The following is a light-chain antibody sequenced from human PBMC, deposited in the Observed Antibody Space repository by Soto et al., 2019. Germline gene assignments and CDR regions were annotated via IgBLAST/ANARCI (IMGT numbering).Light chain of an antibody. J-gene: IGKJ2*01. CDR2: GAS. CDR3: QQDGRSPFYT. Sequence: EIVLTQSPGTLSLSPGDRSTLACRPSQRVSSSDFAWYQQKAAQPTRLLIYGASSRATCNPDRFSGRESGTDFTHTITSLQPEDFAVYSSQQDGRSPFYTFGQGTKVEI. CDR1: QRVSSSD. V-gene: IGKV3-20*01.